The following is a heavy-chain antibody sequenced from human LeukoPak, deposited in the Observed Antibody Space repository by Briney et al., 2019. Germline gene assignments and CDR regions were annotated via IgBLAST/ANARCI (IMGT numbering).Heavy chain of an antibody. V-gene: IGHV4-34*01. CDR3: ARASVRYGDYGENYYYGMDV. CDR2: INHSGST. J-gene: IGHJ6*02. CDR1: GGSFSGYY. D-gene: IGHD4-17*01. Sequence: SETLSLTCAVYGGSFSGYYWSWIRQPPGKGLEWIGEINHSGSTNYNPSLKSRVTISVDTSKNQFSLKLSSVTAADTAVYYCARASVRYGDYGENYYYGMDVWGQGTTVTVSS.